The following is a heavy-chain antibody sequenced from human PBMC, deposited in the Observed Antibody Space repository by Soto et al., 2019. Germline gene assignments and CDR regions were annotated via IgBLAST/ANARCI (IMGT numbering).Heavy chain of an antibody. J-gene: IGHJ6*03. D-gene: IGHD3-3*01. CDR2: IIPVFGTP. V-gene: IGHV1-69*14. Sequence: QVQLVQSGAEVKKPGSSLKVSCKASGGTFTNYAFSWVRQAPGQGLEWMGGIIPVFGTPDYAQKFQGRVTIPGEKPRKTASGERSSLISDDPAVYYGARKRSVGFFIPPPPPNPSSTPPEDAGAKGPPAPVS. CDR1: GGTFTNYA. CDR3: ARKRSVGFFIPPPPPNPSSTPPEDA.